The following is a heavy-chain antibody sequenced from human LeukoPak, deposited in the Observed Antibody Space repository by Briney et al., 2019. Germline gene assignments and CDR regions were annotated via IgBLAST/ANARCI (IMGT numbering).Heavy chain of an antibody. Sequence: ASVKVSCKASGYTFTSYGISWVRQAPGQGHEWMGWMSVYNGNTNYAQKLQGRVTTTTDTSTSTAYMELRSLRSDDTAVYYCARGEQQLPPYYYYYYGMDVWGQGTTVTVSS. D-gene: IGHD6-13*01. V-gene: IGHV1-18*01. CDR2: MSVYNGNT. J-gene: IGHJ6*02. CDR1: GYTFTSYG. CDR3: ARGEQQLPPYYYYYYGMDV.